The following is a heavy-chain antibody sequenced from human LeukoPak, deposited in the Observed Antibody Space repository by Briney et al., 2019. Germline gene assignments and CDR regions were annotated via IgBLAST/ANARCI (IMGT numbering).Heavy chain of an antibody. CDR3: ARRSPITMIVDH. D-gene: IGHD3-22*01. V-gene: IGHV5-51*01. Sequence: ASVKVSCKASGGTFSSYAISWVRPAPGQGLEWVGGIIYPGDSDTRYSPSFQGQVTTSADKSISTAYLQWSSLKASDTAMYYCARRSPITMIVDHWGQGTLVTVSS. J-gene: IGHJ4*02. CDR2: IYPGDSDT. CDR1: GGTFSSYA.